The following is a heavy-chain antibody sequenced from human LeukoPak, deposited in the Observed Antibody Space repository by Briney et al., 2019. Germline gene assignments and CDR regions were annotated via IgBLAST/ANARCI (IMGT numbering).Heavy chain of an antibody. J-gene: IGHJ6*02. CDR3: ARGGSSGYDFDGMDV. V-gene: IGHV1-2*04. CDR2: INPNSGGT. D-gene: IGHD5-12*01. Sequence: GASVKVSCKASGYTFTGYYMHWVRQAPGQGLEWMGWINPNSGGTNYAQKFQGWVTMTRDTSISTAYMALSRLRSDDTAVYYCARGGSSGYDFDGMDVWGQGTTVTVSS. CDR1: GYTFTGYY.